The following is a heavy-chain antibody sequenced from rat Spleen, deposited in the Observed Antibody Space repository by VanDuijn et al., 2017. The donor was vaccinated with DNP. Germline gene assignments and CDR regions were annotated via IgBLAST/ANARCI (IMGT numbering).Heavy chain of an antibody. CDR3: ARVTMGITTWYFAY. Sequence: EVQLQESGPGLVKPSQSLSLTCSVTGYSITSNYWAWIRKFLGNKLEWMGYISYIGSIGYNPSLKNRITITRDTSRNQFFLQLNSVTTEDTATYCCARVTMGITTWYFAYWGQGVMVTVSS. V-gene: IGHV3-1*01. D-gene: IGHD1-9*01. CDR2: ISYIGSI. CDR1: GYSITSNY. J-gene: IGHJ2*01.